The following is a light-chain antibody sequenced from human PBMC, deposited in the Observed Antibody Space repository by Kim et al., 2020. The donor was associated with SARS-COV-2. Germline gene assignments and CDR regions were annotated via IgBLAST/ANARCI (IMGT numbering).Light chain of an antibody. Sequence: PGKTARIACGGNNIGSKSVHVYQQKSGQAPVLVIYYDSDRPSGIPERFSGSNSGNTATLTISRVEAGDEADYYCQVWDTSSDHPYVFGTGTKVTVL. V-gene: IGLV3-21*04. J-gene: IGLJ1*01. CDR2: YDS. CDR3: QVWDTSSDHPYV. CDR1: NIGSKS.